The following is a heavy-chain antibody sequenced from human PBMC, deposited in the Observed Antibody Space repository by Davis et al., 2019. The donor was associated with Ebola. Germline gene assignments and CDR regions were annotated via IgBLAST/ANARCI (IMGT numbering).Heavy chain of an antibody. V-gene: IGHV3-49*04. CDR2: IRSKAYGGTT. D-gene: IGHD4-17*01. Sequence: GESLKISCTASGFTFGDYAMSWVRQAPGKGLEWVGFIRSKAYGGTTEYAATVKGRFTISRDDSKSIAYLQMNSLKTEDTAVYYCTLGTVTTEDYWGQGTLVTVSS. J-gene: IGHJ4*02. CDR3: TLGTVTTEDY. CDR1: GFTFGDYA.